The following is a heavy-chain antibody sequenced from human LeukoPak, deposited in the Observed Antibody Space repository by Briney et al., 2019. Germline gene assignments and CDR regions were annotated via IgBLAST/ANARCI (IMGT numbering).Heavy chain of an antibody. CDR3: AKEGAYPIITYDS. CDR2: IKQDGNEK. D-gene: IGHD3-10*01. Sequence: LPGGSLRLSCAASGFTFSSYWMNWVRQAPGKGLEWVANIKQDGNEKHYEDSVKGRFSISRDNAKNSLYLQMDSLRAEDTAVYYCAKEGAYPIITYDSWGQGALVTVSS. CDR1: GFTFSSYW. J-gene: IGHJ5*01. V-gene: IGHV3-7*01.